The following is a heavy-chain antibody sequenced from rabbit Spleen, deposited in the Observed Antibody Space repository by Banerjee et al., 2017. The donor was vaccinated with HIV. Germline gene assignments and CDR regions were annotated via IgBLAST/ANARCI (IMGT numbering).Heavy chain of an antibody. CDR2: INSGSPFST. D-gene: IGHD4-1*01. CDR1: GFSFSTDYH. J-gene: IGHJ4*01. Sequence: QSLEESGGDLVKPGASLTLTCTASGFSFSTDYHICWVRQAPGKGLEWIACINSGSPFSTYYAAWAKGRFTISKTSSTTVTLQMTSLTAADTATYFCARDYYDGGWGHLNLWGPGTLVTVS. CDR3: ARDYYDGGWGHLNL. V-gene: IGHV1S40*01.